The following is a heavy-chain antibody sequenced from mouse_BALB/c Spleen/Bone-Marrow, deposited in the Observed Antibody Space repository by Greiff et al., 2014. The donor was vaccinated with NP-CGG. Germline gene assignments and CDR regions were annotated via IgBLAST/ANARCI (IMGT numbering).Heavy chain of an antibody. CDR3: ARQKYGYARDY. D-gene: IGHD1-1*02. V-gene: IGHV2-6-1*01. CDR2: IWRGGST. Sequence: VMLVESGPGLVAPSQSLSITCTISGFSLTSYGVHWVRQPPGKGLEWLGVIWRGGSTTYNSALKSRLSISKDNSKSQVFLKMNSRQTDDTAMYYCARQKYGYARDYWGQGTSVTVSS. J-gene: IGHJ4*01. CDR1: GFSLTSYG.